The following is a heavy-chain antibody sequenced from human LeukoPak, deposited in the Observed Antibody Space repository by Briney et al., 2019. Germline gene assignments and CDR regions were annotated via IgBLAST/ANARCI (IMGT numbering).Heavy chain of an antibody. Sequence: GGSLRLSCVASGLTFSNYCMNWVRQAPGRGLEWISYINSSNDTIYYADSGKGRFTIARDNAKNSLYLQMNSLRDADTAVYYCERGRREVAGFIDYWGQGTLVTVSS. CDR3: ERGRREVAGFIDY. J-gene: IGHJ4*02. CDR1: GLTFSNYC. D-gene: IGHD6-19*01. CDR2: INSSNDTI. V-gene: IGHV3-48*02.